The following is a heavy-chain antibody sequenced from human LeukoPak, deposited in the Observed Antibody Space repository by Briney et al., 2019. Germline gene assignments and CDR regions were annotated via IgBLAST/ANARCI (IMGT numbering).Heavy chain of an antibody. CDR1: GFTFSSYS. CDR2: IRSTGSAT. CDR3: ARELSLSH. D-gene: IGHD2/OR15-2a*01. J-gene: IGHJ4*02. V-gene: IGHV3-48*01. Sequence: GGSLRLSCAASGFTFSSYSMNSVRPDPGKGLEWGTYIRSTGSATSYADSVRGRFTISRDNAKNSLYLQMNSLRAEDTAVYYCARELSLSHWGQGTLVTVSS.